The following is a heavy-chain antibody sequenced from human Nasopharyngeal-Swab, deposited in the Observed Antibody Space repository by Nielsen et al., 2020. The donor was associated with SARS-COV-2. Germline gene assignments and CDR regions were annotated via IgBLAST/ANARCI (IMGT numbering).Heavy chain of an antibody. J-gene: IGHJ4*02. CDR2: ISWDSGNI. V-gene: IGHV3-9*01. Sequence: SLKISCAASGFTFDDYAIHWVRQAPGRGLEWVSGISWDSGNIGYADSVKGRFTISRDNAKNSLYLQMNSLRAEDTAVYYCARERASGLVYWGQGTLVTVSS. CDR1: GFTFDDYA. CDR3: ARERASGLVY. D-gene: IGHD3-16*01.